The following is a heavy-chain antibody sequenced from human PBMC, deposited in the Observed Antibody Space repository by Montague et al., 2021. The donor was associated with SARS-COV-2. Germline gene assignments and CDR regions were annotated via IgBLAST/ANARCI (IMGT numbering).Heavy chain of an antibody. D-gene: IGHD2-15*01. CDR3: ARQIQQVVLSPAKLTNWFDP. Sequence: SETLSLTCTVSGASITNSNWWNWVRQPPGKGLEWIGQIYHSGSTNYNPSLKSRLTLSLDKSKNQFSLSLSSVTAADTAVYYCARQIQQVVLSPAKLTNWFDPWGLGALVTVAS. V-gene: IGHV4-4*02. CDR1: GASITNSNW. CDR2: IYHSGST. J-gene: IGHJ5*02.